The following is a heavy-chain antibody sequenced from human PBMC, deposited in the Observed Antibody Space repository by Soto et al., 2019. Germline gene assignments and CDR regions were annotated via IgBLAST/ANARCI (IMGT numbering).Heavy chain of an antibody. V-gene: IGHV5-51*03. CDR3: ARRGLCSGGICYPFDF. D-gene: IGHD2-15*01. CDR2: IYPGDSDT. J-gene: IGHJ4*02. CDR1: GYSFTSYW. Sequence: EVQLVQSRAEVKKPGESLKISCKGSGYSFTSYWIAWVRQMPGKGLEWMGIIYPGDSDTRYSPSFQGQVTISADKSISTAYLQWSSLKASDTAMYYCARRGLCSGGICYPFDFWGQGTLVTVSS.